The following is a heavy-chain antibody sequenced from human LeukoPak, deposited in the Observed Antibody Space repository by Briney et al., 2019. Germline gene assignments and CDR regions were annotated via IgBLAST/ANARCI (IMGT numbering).Heavy chain of an antibody. V-gene: IGHV3-11*04. Sequence: GGSLRLSCAASGFTFSDYYMSWIRQAPGKGLEWVSYISSSGSTIYYADSVKGRFTISRDNAKNSLYLQMNSLRAEDTAVYYCARDYDILTGYPYYFDYWGQGTLATVSS. D-gene: IGHD3-9*01. CDR1: GFTFSDYY. CDR3: ARDYDILTGYPYYFDY. CDR2: ISSSGSTI. J-gene: IGHJ4*02.